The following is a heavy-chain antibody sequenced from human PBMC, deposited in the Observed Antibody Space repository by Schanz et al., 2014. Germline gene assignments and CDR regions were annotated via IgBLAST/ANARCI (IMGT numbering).Heavy chain of an antibody. CDR2: IGYLGDT. CDR1: GFTLSNSD. CDR3: ARDFDDRRGYGSGYCLGDCMDV. J-gene: IGHJ6*02. D-gene: IGHD3-10*01. Sequence: VQLVESGGGVVQPGGSLRLSCAASGFTLSNSDMHWVRQGTGKGLEWVSTIGYLGDTYYPDSVKGRFTVSRDSGQNSLYLQMNSLRAEDTAVYYCARDFDDRRGYGSGYCLGDCMDVWGQGTTVTVSS. V-gene: IGHV3-13*01.